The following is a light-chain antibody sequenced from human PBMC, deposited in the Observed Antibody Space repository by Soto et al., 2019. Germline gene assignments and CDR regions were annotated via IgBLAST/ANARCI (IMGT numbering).Light chain of an antibody. CDR1: QSVSSNY. Sequence: ELVLTQSPGTLSLSPGEGATLSCRAGQSVSSNYLAWSQQKSGRAPRLLIYGAARRATGIPDRFSGSGSGTDFTLTISRLEPEDFAAYYCQQYGYSPPCTFGQGTRLEIK. CDR2: GAA. CDR3: QQYGYSPPCT. V-gene: IGKV3-20*01. J-gene: IGKJ5*01.